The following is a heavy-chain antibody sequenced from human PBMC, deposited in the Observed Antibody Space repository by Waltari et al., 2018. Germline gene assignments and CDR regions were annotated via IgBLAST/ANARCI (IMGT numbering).Heavy chain of an antibody. D-gene: IGHD3-10*01. V-gene: IGHV3-23*01. J-gene: IGHJ4*02. CDR3: AKAAEYYYGSGSPGDY. CDR1: GFTFSSYA. Sequence: EVQLLESGGGLVQPGGSLRLSCAASGFTFSSYAMSWVRQAPGKGLEWVSAISGSGGSTYYADSVKGRFTISRDNSKNTLYLQMNSLRAEDTAVYYCAKAAEYYYGSGSPGDYWGQGTLVTVSS. CDR2: ISGSGGST.